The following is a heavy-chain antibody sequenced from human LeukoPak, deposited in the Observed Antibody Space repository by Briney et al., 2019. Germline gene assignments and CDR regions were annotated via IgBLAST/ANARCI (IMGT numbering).Heavy chain of an antibody. CDR3: ARAYSSGPLGFDP. D-gene: IGHD6-19*01. CDR1: GGSISSYY. V-gene: IGHV4-59*01. J-gene: IGHJ5*02. CDR2: IYYTGST. Sequence: PSETLSLTCTVSGGSISSYYWSWIRQPPGKGLEGIAYIYYTGSTNYNPSLKSRVTISVDTSKNQFSLKLSSATAADTAVYYCARAYSSGPLGFDPWGQGALVTVSS.